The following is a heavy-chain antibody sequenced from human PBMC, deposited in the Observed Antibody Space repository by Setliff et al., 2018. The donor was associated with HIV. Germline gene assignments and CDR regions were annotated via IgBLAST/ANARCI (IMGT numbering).Heavy chain of an antibody. J-gene: IGHJ5*02. V-gene: IGHV4-4*07. CDR3: ARSIHGGGSEPFDT. CDR1: GGSVISYY. D-gene: IGHD3-10*01. CDR2: VHSTGTT. Sequence: SETLSLTCTVSGGSVISYYWSWIRQPAGEGPEYIGRVHSTGTTIYNPSLKSRVTMSVDASKNQFSPSLNSVTAADTAIYYCARSIHGGGSEPFDTWGQGILVTVSS.